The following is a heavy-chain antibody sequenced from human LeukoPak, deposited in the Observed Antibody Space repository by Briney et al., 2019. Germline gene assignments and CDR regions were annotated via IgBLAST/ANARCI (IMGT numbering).Heavy chain of an antibody. CDR3: ASRPPITMVRGVDY. CDR2: IYYSGST. J-gene: IGHJ4*02. D-gene: IGHD3-10*01. CDR1: VGSISSSSYY. Sequence: PSETLSLTCSVSVGSISSSSYYWGWIRQPPGKGLEWIGRIYYSGSTYYNPSLKSRVTISVDTSKNQFSLKLSSVTAADTGVYYCASRPPITMVRGVDYWGQGTLVTVSS. V-gene: IGHV4-39*01.